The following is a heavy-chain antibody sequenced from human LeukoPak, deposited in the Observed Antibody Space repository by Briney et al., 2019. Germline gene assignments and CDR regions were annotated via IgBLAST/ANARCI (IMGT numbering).Heavy chain of an antibody. J-gene: IGHJ6*03. CDR3: ARVGYCSGGSCYIFYYYYYMDV. Sequence: GGSLRLSCAASGFTFSSYAMHWVRQAPGKGLEWVAVISYDGSNKYYADSVKGRFTISRDNSKNTLYLQMNSLRAEDTAVYYCARVGYCSGGSCYIFYYYYYMDVWGKGTTVTVSS. V-gene: IGHV3-30*04. CDR2: ISYDGSNK. CDR1: GFTFSSYA. D-gene: IGHD2-15*01.